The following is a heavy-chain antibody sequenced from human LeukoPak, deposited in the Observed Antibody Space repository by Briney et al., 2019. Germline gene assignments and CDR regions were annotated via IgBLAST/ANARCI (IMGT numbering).Heavy chain of an antibody. CDR1: GFTFSSYA. D-gene: IGHD6-13*01. Sequence: QSGGSLRLSCAASGFTFSSYAMSWVRQAPGKGLEWVSAISGSGGNTYYADSVEGRFAISRDNSKNTLYLQMNSLRAEDTAVYYCGIQRLVLHYFDYWGQGTVVTVSS. J-gene: IGHJ4*02. CDR2: ISGSGGNT. CDR3: GIQRLVLHYFDY. V-gene: IGHV3-23*01.